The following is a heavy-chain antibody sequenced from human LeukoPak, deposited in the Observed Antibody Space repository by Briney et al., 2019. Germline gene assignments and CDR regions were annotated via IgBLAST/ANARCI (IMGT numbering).Heavy chain of an antibody. J-gene: IGHJ3*01. Sequence: GGSLRLSCAASGFTFSSYSMNWVRQAPGKGLEWVSSISSSSSYIYYADSVKGRFTISRDSAKNSLYLQMNSLRAEDTAVYYCARDLIPGYYGSGYYWGQGTMVTVSS. CDR3: ARDLIPGYYGSGYY. V-gene: IGHV3-21*01. CDR1: GFTFSSYS. D-gene: IGHD3-10*01. CDR2: ISSSSSYI.